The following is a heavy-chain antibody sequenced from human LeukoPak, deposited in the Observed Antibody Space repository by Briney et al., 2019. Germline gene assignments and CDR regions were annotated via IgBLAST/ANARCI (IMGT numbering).Heavy chain of an antibody. D-gene: IGHD3-10*01. Sequence: PGGSLRLSCSASGFTFSSYAMTWVRQAPGKGLEWVSAISASGGLPYYADSVKGRFTISRDNFKNTLYLQMNSLRTEDTAVYYCAREFGSGSYYYDYWGQVTLVTVSS. CDR2: ISASGGLP. CDR3: AREFGSGSYYYDY. CDR1: GFTFSSYA. V-gene: IGHV3-23*01. J-gene: IGHJ4*02.